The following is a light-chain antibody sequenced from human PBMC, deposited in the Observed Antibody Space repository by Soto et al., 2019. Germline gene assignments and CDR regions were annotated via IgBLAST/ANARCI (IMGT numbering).Light chain of an antibody. CDR3: QQRSNWPPT. Sequence: DIQMTQSPSSLSASVEDRVIITCRASQSISNHLNWYQQKPGKAPKLLIFAASSLQSGVPSRFSGSRSGPDFTLTISSLEPEDFAVYYCQQRSNWPPTFGPGTKVDI. CDR1: QSISNH. J-gene: IGKJ3*01. CDR2: AAS. V-gene: IGKV1-39*01.